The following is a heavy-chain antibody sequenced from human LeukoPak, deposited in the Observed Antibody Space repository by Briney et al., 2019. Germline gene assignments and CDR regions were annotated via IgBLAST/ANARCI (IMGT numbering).Heavy chain of an antibody. CDR3: AKAWPHVYYLDY. Sequence: GGSLRLSCAATGFTFSSYAMSWVRQAPGKGLEWVSAISGSGGSTYYADSVKGRFTISRDNSENTLYLQMNSLRAEDTAVYYCAKAWPHVYYLDYWGQGTLVTVSS. J-gene: IGHJ4*02. D-gene: IGHD3-16*01. V-gene: IGHV3-23*01. CDR2: ISGSGGST. CDR1: GFTFSSYA.